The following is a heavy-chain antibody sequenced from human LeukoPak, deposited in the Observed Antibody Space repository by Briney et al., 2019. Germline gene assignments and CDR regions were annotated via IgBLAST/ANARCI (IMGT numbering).Heavy chain of an antibody. CDR3: SIGDWGSARSAFDI. D-gene: IGHD7-27*01. J-gene: IGHJ3*02. V-gene: IGHV1-69*05. CDR1: GGTFSSYA. CDR2: IIPIFGTA. Sequence: ASVKVSCKASGGTFSSYAISLVRQAPGQGLEWMGRIIPIFGTANYAQKFQGRVTITTDESTSTAYMELSSLRSEDTAVYYCSIGDWGSARSAFDIWGQGTMVTVSS.